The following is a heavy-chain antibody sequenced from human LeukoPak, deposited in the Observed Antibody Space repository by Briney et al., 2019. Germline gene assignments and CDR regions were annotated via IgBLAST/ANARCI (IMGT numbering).Heavy chain of an antibody. D-gene: IGHD3-16*02. CDR3: ARVPHDYVWGSYRLGPLWY. Sequence: GASVKVSCKASGGTFSSYAISWVRQAPGQGLEWMGRIIPIFGTANYAQKFQGRVTITTDESTSTAYMELSSLRSEDTAVYYCARVPHDYVWGSYRLGPLWYWGQGTLVTVSS. CDR2: IIPIFGTA. J-gene: IGHJ4*02. CDR1: GGTFSSYA. V-gene: IGHV1-69*05.